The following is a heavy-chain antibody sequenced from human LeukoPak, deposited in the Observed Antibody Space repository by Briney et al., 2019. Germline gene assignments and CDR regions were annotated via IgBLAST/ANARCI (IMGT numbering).Heavy chain of an antibody. CDR2: ISYDRSDE. J-gene: IGHJ4*02. D-gene: IGHD1-26*01. V-gene: IGHV3-30*18. CDR1: GFTFSNYA. CDR3: AKGRVASGSYFDY. Sequence: PGGSLRLSCAASGFTFSNYAMSWVRQAPGKGLEWVASISYDRSDEYNADSVKGRFTISRDNSKNTVYLQMNSLRAEDTAVYYCAKGRVASGSYFDYWGQGTLVTVSS.